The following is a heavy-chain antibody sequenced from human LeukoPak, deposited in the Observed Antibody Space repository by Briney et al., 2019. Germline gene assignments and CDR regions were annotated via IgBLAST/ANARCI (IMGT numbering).Heavy chain of an antibody. D-gene: IGHD6-6*01. Sequence: GGSLRLSCAASGFTFSSYAMSWVRQAPGKGLEWDSAISGSGGSTYYADSVKGRFTISRDNSKNTLYLQMNSLRAEDTAVYYCAKDYSSSSLYYFDYWGQGTLVTVSS. V-gene: IGHV3-23*01. CDR3: AKDYSSSSLYYFDY. CDR2: ISGSGGST. J-gene: IGHJ4*02. CDR1: GFTFSSYA.